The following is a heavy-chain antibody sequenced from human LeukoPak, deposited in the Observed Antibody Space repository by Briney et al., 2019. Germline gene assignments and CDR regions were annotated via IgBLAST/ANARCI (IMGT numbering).Heavy chain of an antibody. D-gene: IGHD2-15*01. CDR2: ISYDGTNK. Sequence: GGSLRLSCAASGFTFSSYEMHWVRQAPGKGLEWVTLISYDGTNKYYADSVKSRFTVSRDNSNNTVFLQMHSLSAEDTAVYYCARVSGCSGGICTSLKYWGQGTLVTVSS. CDR1: GFTFSSYE. J-gene: IGHJ4*02. CDR3: ARVSGCSGGICTSLKY. V-gene: IGHV3-30*04.